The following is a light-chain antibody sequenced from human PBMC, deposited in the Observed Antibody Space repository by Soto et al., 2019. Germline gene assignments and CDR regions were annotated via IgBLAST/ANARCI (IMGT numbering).Light chain of an antibody. Sequence: DIQMTQSPSSLAASVGGRFTIHCRASQSINNFLNWYQKKPGKAPTLLIYSSSILQSGVPSRFSGVGSETDFTLTISSLQPEDVATYYCQQSYNSPRTFGQGTKVVI. CDR1: QSINNF. J-gene: IGKJ1*01. CDR3: QQSYNSPRT. V-gene: IGKV1-39*01. CDR2: SSS.